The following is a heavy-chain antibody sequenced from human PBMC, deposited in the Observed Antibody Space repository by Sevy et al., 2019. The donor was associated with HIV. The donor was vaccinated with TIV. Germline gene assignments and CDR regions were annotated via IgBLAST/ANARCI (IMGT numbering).Heavy chain of an antibody. J-gene: IGHJ6*03. CDR3: TKNIRDLVPYYYYYMVV. Sequence: GGSLRLSCTGSGFTFDDYAVSWVRQAPGKGLEWVGFIRSKAYGGTTAYGASVKGRFSISRDDSKNTAYLQLSSLETEDTAVYYCTKNIRDLVPYYYYYMVVWGKGTTVTVSS. CDR2: IRSKAYGGTT. V-gene: IGHV3-49*04. D-gene: IGHD6-13*01. CDR1: GFTFDDYA.